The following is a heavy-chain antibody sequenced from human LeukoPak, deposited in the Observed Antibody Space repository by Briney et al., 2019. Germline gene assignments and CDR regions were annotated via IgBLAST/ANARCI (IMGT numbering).Heavy chain of an antibody. CDR2: IYYRGST. CDR3: AGGGGPYDSSSPDAFDI. J-gene: IGHJ3*02. Sequence: PSETLSLTCTVSGGSISSGGYYWSCIRQHPGNGLEWTGYIYYRGSTYYNPSLNSRVTISVDTSNNQFSLKLSSVTGAETAVYYWAGGGGPYDSSSPDAFDIWGQGTMVTVSS. V-gene: IGHV4-31*03. D-gene: IGHD3-22*01. CDR1: GGSISSGGYY.